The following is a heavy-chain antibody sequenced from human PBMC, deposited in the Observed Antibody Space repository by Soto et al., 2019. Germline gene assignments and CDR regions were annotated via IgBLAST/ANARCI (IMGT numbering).Heavy chain of an antibody. CDR3: ARDRSPVLRFLEWSPTFDY. CDR2: ISYDGSNK. CDR1: GFTFSSYA. V-gene: IGHV3-30-3*01. J-gene: IGHJ4*02. D-gene: IGHD3-3*01. Sequence: GSLRLSCAASGFTFSSYAMHWVRQAPGKGLEWVAVISYDGSNKYYADSVKGRFTISRDNSKNTLYLQMNSLRAEDTAVYYCARDRSPVLRFLEWSPTFDYWGQGTLVTVSS.